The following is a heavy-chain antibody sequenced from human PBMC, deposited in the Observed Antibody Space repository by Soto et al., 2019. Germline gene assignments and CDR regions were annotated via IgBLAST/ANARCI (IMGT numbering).Heavy chain of an antibody. J-gene: IGHJ6*02. D-gene: IGHD1-1*01. CDR2: ISYDGSNK. V-gene: IGHV3-30*18. CDR1: GFTFSSYG. Sequence: QVQLVESGGGVVQPGRSLRLSCAASGFTFSSYGMHWVRQAPGKGLEWVAVISYDGSNKYYADSVKGRFTISRDNSKNTLYLQMNSLRAEDTAVYYCAKGYDPRTFYHYYGMDVWGQGTTVTVSS. CDR3: AKGYDPRTFYHYYGMDV.